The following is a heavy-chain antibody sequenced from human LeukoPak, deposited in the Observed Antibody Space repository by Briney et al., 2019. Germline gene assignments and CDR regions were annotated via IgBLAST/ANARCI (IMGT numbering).Heavy chain of an antibody. J-gene: IGHJ4*02. V-gene: IGHV3-23*01. CDR2: ISGSGGST. CDR3: AKRGYDSNGYYGYFDY. Sequence: GGSLRLSCEASGLTFSNTWMTWVRQAPGKGLEWVSVISGSGGSTYYADSVEGRFTISRDNSKNTLYLQMNSLRVEDTAAYYCAKRGYDSNGYYGYFDYWGQGALVTVSS. CDR1: GLTFSNTW. D-gene: IGHD3-22*01.